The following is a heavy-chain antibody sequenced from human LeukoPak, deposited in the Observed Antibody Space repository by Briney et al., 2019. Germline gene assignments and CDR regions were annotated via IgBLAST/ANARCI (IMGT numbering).Heavy chain of an antibody. CDR3: ASPGIVGATTGAFDI. CDR1: GYTFTGYY. Sequence: ASVKVSCKASGYTFTGYYMHWVRQAPGQGLEWMGIINPSGGRTGYAQKFQGRVTMTRDTSTSTVYMELSSLRSDDTAVYYCASPGIVGATTGAFDIWGQGTMVTVSS. D-gene: IGHD1-26*01. J-gene: IGHJ3*02. V-gene: IGHV1-46*01. CDR2: INPSGGRT.